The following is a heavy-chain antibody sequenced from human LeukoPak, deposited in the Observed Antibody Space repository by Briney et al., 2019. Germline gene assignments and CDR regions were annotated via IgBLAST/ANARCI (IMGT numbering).Heavy chain of an antibody. CDR1: GGTFSSYT. D-gene: IGHD3-22*01. CDR2: IIPILAIA. J-gene: IGHJ4*02. Sequence: SVKVSCKASGGTFSSYTFTWVRQAPGQGLEWMGRIIPILAIADYAQKFQGRVTITAGRSTSTAYMELSRLRTEDTAVYYCARARPFYYDSSGYYYDLGYWGQGTLVTVSS. CDR3: ARARPFYYDSSGYYYDLGY. V-gene: IGHV1-69*02.